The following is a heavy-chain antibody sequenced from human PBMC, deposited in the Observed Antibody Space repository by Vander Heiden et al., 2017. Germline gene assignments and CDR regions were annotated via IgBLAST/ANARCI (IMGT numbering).Heavy chain of an antibody. J-gene: IGHJ4*02. D-gene: IGHD4-17*01. CDR3: AKVASHTVTTGEFDY. Sequence: EVQLLESGGGLVQPGGSLRLSCAASGFTFSSCAMSWVAQAPGKGLEWVSAISGSGGSTYYADSVKGRFTISRDNSKNTLYLQMNSLRAEDTAVYYCAKVASHTVTTGEFDYWGQGTLVTVSS. V-gene: IGHV3-23*01. CDR1: GFTFSSCA. CDR2: ISGSGGST.